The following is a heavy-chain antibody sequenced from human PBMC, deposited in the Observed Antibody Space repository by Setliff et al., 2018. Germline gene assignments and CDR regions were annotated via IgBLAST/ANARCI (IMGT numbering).Heavy chain of an antibody. Sequence: SETLSLTCTVSGGSISSGSYYWTWIRQPAGKGLEWIGHFYTSGITSYTPSLKSRVTISVDTSKNQFSLKLSSVTAADTAVYYCASGRGEMATTFDYWGQGTLVTVSS. CDR1: GGSISSGSYY. CDR2: FYTSGIT. J-gene: IGHJ4*02. CDR3: ASGRGEMATTFDY. V-gene: IGHV4-61*09. D-gene: IGHD5-12*01.